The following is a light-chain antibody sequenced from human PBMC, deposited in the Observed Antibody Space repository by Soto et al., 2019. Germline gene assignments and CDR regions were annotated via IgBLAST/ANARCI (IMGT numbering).Light chain of an antibody. CDR2: WAS. CDR3: QPFFRTPFP. Sequence: DIVMTQSPDSLAVSLGEMASINCRSNQSVLYSSNDKNYLAWYQQKPGQPPKLLIYWASSRESGVPARISGRGSWDRFHTTLSRLEAAGLDGFFCQPFFRTPFPVGPGTIVEIK. J-gene: IGKJ3*01. CDR1: QSVLYSSNDKNY. V-gene: IGKV4-1*01.